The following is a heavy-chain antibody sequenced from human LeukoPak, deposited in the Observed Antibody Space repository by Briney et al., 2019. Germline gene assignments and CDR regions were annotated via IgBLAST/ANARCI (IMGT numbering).Heavy chain of an antibody. CDR1: GGSISSSSYY. J-gene: IGHJ4*02. CDR2: INHSGST. Sequence: PSETLSLTCTVSGGSISSSSYYWSWIRQPPGKGLEWIGEINHSGSTNYNPSLKSRVTVSVDTSKKQFSLKLSSVTAADTAVYYCARGHTYFGSGSLFWRWGQGTLVTVSS. V-gene: IGHV4-39*07. CDR3: ARGHTYFGSGSLFWR. D-gene: IGHD3-10*01.